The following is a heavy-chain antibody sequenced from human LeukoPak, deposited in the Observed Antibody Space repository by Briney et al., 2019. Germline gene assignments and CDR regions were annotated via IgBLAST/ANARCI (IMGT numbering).Heavy chain of an antibody. CDR1: GGSISSYY. Sequence: PFETLSLTCTVSGGSISSYYWSWIRQPPGKGLEWIGYIYYSGSTNYNPSLKSRVTISVDTCKNQFSLKLSSVTAADTAVYYCARDAYCSGGSCYGGGWFDPWGQGTLVTVSS. D-gene: IGHD2-15*01. V-gene: IGHV4-59*01. CDR2: IYYSGST. CDR3: ARDAYCSGGSCYGGGWFDP. J-gene: IGHJ5*02.